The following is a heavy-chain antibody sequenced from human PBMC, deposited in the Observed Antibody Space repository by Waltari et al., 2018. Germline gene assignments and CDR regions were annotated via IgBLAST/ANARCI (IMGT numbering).Heavy chain of an antibody. CDR3: ARRLEREGTYYFDY. D-gene: IGHD1-7*01. CDR1: GYTFIGYY. CDR2: INPNSGGT. J-gene: IGHJ4*02. Sequence: QVQLVQSGTEVKKPGASVKVSCKSSGYTFIGYYIHWVRQAPGQGLEWMGWINPNSGGTDYEKKFQGRVTMTSETSISTAYMELSRLRSDDTAVYYCARRLEREGTYYFDYWGPGTLVTVSS. V-gene: IGHV1-2*02.